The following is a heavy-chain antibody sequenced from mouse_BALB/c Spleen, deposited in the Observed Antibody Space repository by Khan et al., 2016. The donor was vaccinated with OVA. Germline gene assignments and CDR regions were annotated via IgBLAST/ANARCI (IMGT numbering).Heavy chain of an antibody. CDR3: ARRNYFGYTFAY. D-gene: IGHD1-2*01. J-gene: IGHJ3*01. Sequence: QVQLQQSGAELARPGASVKLSCKASGYTFTDYYINWVKQRTGQGLEWIGEISPGRGDTYYNERFKGKATLTADKSSSTAYMQLSSLTSEASAVYFGARRNYFGYTFAYWGQGTLVTVSA. CDR2: ISPGRGDT. CDR1: GYTFTDYY. V-gene: IGHV1-77*01.